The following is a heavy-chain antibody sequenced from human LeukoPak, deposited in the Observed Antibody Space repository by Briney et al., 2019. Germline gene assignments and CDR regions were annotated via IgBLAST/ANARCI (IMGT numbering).Heavy chain of an antibody. CDR2: IDPNSGTT. V-gene: IGHV1-2*02. Sequence: ASVRVSSKASGYTFTDYQTHWVRQAPGQGLEWMGWIDPNSGTTVFAQKFQGRVTMTRDTSIDTVYMEVRRLRSDDTAVYYCARANAIRTTVVTSCDYWGQGALVTVSS. CDR1: GYTFTDYQ. CDR3: ARANAIRTTVVTSCDY. D-gene: IGHD4-23*01. J-gene: IGHJ4*02.